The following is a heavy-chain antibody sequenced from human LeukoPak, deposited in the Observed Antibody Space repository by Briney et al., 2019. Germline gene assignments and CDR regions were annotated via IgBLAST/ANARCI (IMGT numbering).Heavy chain of an antibody. V-gene: IGHV4-4*07. CDR2: IYTSGGT. Sequence: SETLSLTCTVSGGSIRSYYWSWIRQPAEKGLEWIGRIYTSGGTNYNPSLKSRVTISVDTSKNQFSLKLSSVTAADTAVYYCARDLYYYDSSGYFVYWGQGTLVTVCS. CDR3: ARDLYYYDSSGYFVY. D-gene: IGHD3-22*01. CDR1: GGSIRSYY. J-gene: IGHJ4*02.